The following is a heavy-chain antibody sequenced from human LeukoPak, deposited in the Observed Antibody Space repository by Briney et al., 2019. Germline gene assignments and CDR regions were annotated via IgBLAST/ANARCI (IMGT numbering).Heavy chain of an antibody. V-gene: IGHV3-23*01. CDR2: IPSGGGT. J-gene: IGHJ6*04. CDR3: AELGITMIGGV. CDR1: GFRFSSYW. Sequence: GGSLRLSFAASGFRFSSYWMSWVRQAPGKGLQWVSTIPSGGGTYYADSVKGRFTISKDNSKNTLYLQMNSLRAEDTAVYYCAELGITMIGGVWGKGTTVTISS. D-gene: IGHD3-10*02.